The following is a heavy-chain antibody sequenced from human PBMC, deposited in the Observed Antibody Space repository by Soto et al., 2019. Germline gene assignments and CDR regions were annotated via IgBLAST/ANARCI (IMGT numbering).Heavy chain of an antibody. V-gene: IGHV3-48*03. CDR2: ISSSGSTI. D-gene: IGHD3-22*01. J-gene: IGHJ4*02. CDR3: ASLIPYYYDSSGYRHDY. CDR1: GFTFSSYE. Sequence: EVQLVESGGGLVQPGGSLRLSCAASGFTFSSYEMNWVRQAPGKGLEWVSYISSSGSTIYYADSVKGRFTISRDNATNSLYLQMNSLSAEDTAVYYCASLIPYYYDSSGYRHDYWGQGILVTVSS.